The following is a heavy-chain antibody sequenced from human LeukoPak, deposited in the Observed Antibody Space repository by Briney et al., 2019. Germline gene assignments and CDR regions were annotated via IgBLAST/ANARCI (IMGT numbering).Heavy chain of an antibody. CDR2: INWNDDK. Sequence: SGPALVKPTQTLTLTCTFSGHSLTTTGMCVSWIRQPPGKALEWLARINWNDDKFYSTSLKTRLSISKDTSKNQVVLTVTNMDPVDTATYFCARNALGSHFDYWGQGTLVTVSS. CDR1: GHSLTTTGMC. CDR3: ARNALGSHFDY. V-gene: IGHV2-70*17. D-gene: IGHD3-16*01. J-gene: IGHJ4*02.